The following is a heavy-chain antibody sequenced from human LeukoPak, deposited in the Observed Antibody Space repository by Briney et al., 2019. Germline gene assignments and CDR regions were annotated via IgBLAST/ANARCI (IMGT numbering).Heavy chain of an antibody. CDR1: GGSFSGYY. CDR3: ARGIVVVPAAILFYNWFDP. Sequence: SETLSLTCAVYGGSFSGYYWSWVRQPPGKGLEWIGEINHSGSTNYNPSLKSRVTISVEKSKKQFSLKLSSVTAADTAVYYCARGIVVVPAAILFYNWFDPWGQGTLVTVSS. J-gene: IGHJ5*02. CDR2: INHSGST. D-gene: IGHD2-2*02. V-gene: IGHV4-34*01.